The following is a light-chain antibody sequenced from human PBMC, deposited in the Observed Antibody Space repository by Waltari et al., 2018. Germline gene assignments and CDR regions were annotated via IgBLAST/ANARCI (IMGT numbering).Light chain of an antibody. CDR3: QQRSSWPLT. V-gene: IGKV3-11*01. J-gene: IGKJ4*01. CDR1: QSVSSY. CDR2: DAS. Sequence: EIVLTQSPATLSLSPGERATLPCRASQSVSSYLAWYQQKPGQSPRLLIYDASNRATGSPARFSGSGSGTDFTLTVSSLEPEDSAVYYCQQRSSWPLTFGGGTKVEIK.